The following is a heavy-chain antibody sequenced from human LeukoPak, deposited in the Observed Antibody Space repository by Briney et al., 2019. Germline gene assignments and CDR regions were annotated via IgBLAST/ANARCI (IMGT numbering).Heavy chain of an antibody. CDR3: ARVTLRVTTYGGLDY. Sequence: PGGSLRLSCAASGFTFSDAWMNWVRQAPGKGLEWVGRIKRKTEGGTTDYAAPVKGRFTISRDNSKNTLYLQMNSLRAEDTAVYYCARVTLRVTTYGGLDYWGQGTLVTVSS. CDR2: IKRKTEGGTT. J-gene: IGHJ4*02. CDR1: GFTFSDAW. D-gene: IGHD4-17*01. V-gene: IGHV3-15*07.